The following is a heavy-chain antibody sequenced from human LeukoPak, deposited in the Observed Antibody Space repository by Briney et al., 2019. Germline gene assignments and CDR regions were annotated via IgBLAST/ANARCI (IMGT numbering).Heavy chain of an antibody. CDR2: MNPNSGNT. Sequence: ASVKVSCKASGYTFTSYDINWVRQATGQGLEWMGWMNPNSGNTGYAQKFQGRVTMTRNTSISTAYMELSGLRSEDTAVYYCATGGVAAAGTPLVDYWGQGTLVTVSS. V-gene: IGHV1-8*01. D-gene: IGHD6-13*01. J-gene: IGHJ4*02. CDR3: ATGGVAAAGTPLVDY. CDR1: GYTFTSYD.